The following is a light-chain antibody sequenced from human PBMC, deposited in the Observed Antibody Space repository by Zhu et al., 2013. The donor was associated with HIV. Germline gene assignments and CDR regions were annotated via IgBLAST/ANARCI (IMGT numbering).Light chain of an antibody. V-gene: IGLV1-44*01. J-gene: IGLJ2*01. Sequence: QSVLTQPPSASGTPGQRVTISCSGSGSNIGSNTVNWYQQLPGTAPKLLIYSNNQRPSGVPDRFSGSKPGTSASLAISGLQSEDEADYYCAAWDDSLNGHVVFGGGTKLTVL. CDR1: GSNIGSNT. CDR2: SNN. CDR3: AAWDDSLNGHVV.